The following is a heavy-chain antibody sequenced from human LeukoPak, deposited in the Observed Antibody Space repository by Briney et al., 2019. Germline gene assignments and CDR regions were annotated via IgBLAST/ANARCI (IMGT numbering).Heavy chain of an antibody. V-gene: IGHV3-53*01. CDR3: ARTGVGGFITMIVVVITAYFDY. D-gene: IGHD3-22*01. Sequence: PGGSLRLSCAASGFTVSSNYMSWVRQAPGKGLEWVSVIYSGGSTYYADSVKGRFTISRDNAKNSLYLQMNSLRAEDTAVYYCARTGVGGFITMIVVVITAYFDYWGQGTLVTVSS. CDR1: GFTVSSNY. CDR2: IYSGGST. J-gene: IGHJ4*02.